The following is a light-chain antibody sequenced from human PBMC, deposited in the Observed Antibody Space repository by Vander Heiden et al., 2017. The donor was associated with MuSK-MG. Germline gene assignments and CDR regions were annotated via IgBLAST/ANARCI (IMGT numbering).Light chain of an antibody. CDR2: RAS. J-gene: IGKJ1*01. CDR3: QQHNNWPRT. CDR1: QNVNSN. V-gene: IGKV3-15*01. Sequence: DILMLPSPATLSVSPGERATLSCRASQNVNSNLAWYKQKPGQAPRLLIYRASTRATGIPARFSGSGSGTEFTLTISSLQSEDFAVYYCQQHNNWPRTFGKGTKVEIK.